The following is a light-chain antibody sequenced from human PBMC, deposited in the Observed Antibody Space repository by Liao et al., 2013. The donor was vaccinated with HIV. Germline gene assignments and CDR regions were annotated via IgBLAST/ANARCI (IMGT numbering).Light chain of an antibody. CDR1: NIGSKS. J-gene: IGLJ1*01. Sequence: SYELTQPPSVSVAPGKTARITCGGKNIGSKSVHWYQQKPGQAPVMVISHDSERPSGIPERFSGSNSGNTATLTISGTQSTDEADYYCQAWDSSTAFFGTGTKVTVL. V-gene: IGLV3-21*01. CDR3: QAWDSSTAF. CDR2: HDS.